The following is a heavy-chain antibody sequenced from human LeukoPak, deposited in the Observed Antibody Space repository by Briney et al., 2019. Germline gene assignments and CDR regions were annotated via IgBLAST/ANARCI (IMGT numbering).Heavy chain of an antibody. J-gene: IGHJ6*02. CDR1: GFTVSSNY. Sequence: GGSLRLSCAAPGFTVSSNYMSWVRQAPGKGLEWVSVIYSGGSTYYADSVKGRFTISRDNSKNTLYLQMNSLRAEDTAVYYCARDQEMAAGTFYYYYYGMDVWGQGTTVTVSS. CDR3: ARDQEMAAGTFYYYYYGMDV. D-gene: IGHD6-13*01. CDR2: IYSGGST. V-gene: IGHV3-66*01.